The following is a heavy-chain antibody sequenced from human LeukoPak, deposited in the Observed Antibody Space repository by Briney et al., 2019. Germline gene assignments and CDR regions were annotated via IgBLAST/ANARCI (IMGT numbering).Heavy chain of an antibody. CDR1: GGSISSYY. CDR3: ARQPRDFWSGYYAMWNFDL. CDR2: IYTRGTT. Sequence: PSETLSFTGTVPGGSISSYYWSWIRQPPGKGLEWIGFIYTRGTTSYNPSLKSRVTISVDTSKSPFSLKVTSVTAADTAVYYCARQPRDFWSGYYAMWNFDLWGRGTLVTVSS. V-gene: IGHV4-4*09. D-gene: IGHD3-3*01. J-gene: IGHJ2*01.